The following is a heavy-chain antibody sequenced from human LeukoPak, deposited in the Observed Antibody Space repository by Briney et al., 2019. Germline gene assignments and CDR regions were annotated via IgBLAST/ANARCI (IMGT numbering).Heavy chain of an antibody. D-gene: IGHD6-19*01. V-gene: IGHV3-30*02. CDR1: GFTFNIYG. J-gene: IGHJ4*02. CDR2: IRYDGSNK. Sequence: GGSLRLSCAASGFTFNIYGMHWVRQAPGKGLEWVAFIRYDGSNKYYADSVKGRFTISRDNSKNTLYLQMNSLRAEDTAVYYCAKDRGSGWYGFDYWGQGTLVTVSS. CDR3: AKDRGSGWYGFDY.